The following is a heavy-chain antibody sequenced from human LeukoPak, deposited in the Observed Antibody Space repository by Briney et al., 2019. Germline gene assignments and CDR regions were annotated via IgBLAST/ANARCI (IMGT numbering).Heavy chain of an antibody. CDR1: GSTLSSYA. J-gene: IGHJ4*01. V-gene: IGHV3-23*01. CDR3: ASFHYYGSGAYYLSY. D-gene: IGHD3-10*01. Sequence: PGGSLRLSCAASGSTLSSYAMTWVRQAPGKGLEWVSDIGDSGATTYYADSVKGRFTISRDNSKNTLYLQMSSLRAEDTAVYFCASFHYYGSGAYYLSYWGHGTLVTVSS. CDR2: IGDSGATT.